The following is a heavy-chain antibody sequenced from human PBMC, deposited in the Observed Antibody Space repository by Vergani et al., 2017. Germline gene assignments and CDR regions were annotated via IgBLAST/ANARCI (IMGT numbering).Heavy chain of an antibody. CDR1: GFTFDDYA. D-gene: IGHD6-13*01. CDR2: INWNSDSI. J-gene: IGHJ2*01. CDR3: VKDIAASGNDWYFDL. Sequence: EVQLVESGGGLVQPGMSLRLSCAASGFTFDDYAMHWVRQAPGKGLEWVSGINWNSDSIAYADSVKGRFTISRDNAKNSLYLQMNSLRAEDTALYYCVKDIAASGNDWYFDLWGRGTLVTVSS. V-gene: IGHV3-9*01.